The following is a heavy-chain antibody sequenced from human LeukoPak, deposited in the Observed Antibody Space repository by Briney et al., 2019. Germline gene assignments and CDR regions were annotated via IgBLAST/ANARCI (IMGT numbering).Heavy chain of an antibody. Sequence: ESGGSLRLSCAASGFTFSNAWMNWVRQAPGKGLEWVGRIENKIASGTTDYAAPVKGRFTISRDDSKNTLFLQMNSLKTEDTAMYYCTTNDAFDIWGQGTMVTVSS. CDR1: GFTFSNAW. CDR2: IENKIASGTT. V-gene: IGHV3-15*04. J-gene: IGHJ3*02. CDR3: TTNDAFDI.